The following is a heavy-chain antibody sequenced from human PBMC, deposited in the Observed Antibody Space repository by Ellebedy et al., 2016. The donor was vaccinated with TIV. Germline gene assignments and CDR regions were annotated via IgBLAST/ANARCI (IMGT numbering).Heavy chain of an antibody. CDR1: GYSISSSYY. Sequence: MPSETLSLTCTASGYSISSSYYWHWIRQSPGKGLEWIGYIYYSGSTNYNPSLKSRVTISVDTSKNQFSLKLSSVTAADTAVYYCARVWVTGDGRGYYFDYWGQGTLVTVSS. CDR3: ARVWVTGDGRGYYFDY. CDR2: IYYSGST. V-gene: IGHV4-61*01. D-gene: IGHD7-27*01. J-gene: IGHJ4*02.